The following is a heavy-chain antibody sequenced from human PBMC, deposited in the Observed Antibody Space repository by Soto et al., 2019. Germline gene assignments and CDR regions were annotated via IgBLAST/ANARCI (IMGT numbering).Heavy chain of an antibody. CDR1: GGSISSSNW. CDR3: ARGSYDILTGYQPPSGYYYYGMDV. CDR2: IYHSVST. V-gene: IGHV4-4*02. J-gene: IGHJ6*02. Sequence: SETLSLTCTVPGGSISSSNWWSWVRQPPGKGLEWIGEIYHSVSTNYNPSLKSRVTISVDKSKNQFSLKLSSVTAADTAVYYCARGSYDILTGYQPPSGYYYYGMDVWGQGTTVTVSS. D-gene: IGHD3-9*01.